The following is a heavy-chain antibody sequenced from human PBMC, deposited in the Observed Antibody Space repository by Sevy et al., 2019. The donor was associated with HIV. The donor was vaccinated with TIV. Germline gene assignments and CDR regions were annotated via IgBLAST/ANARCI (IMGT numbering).Heavy chain of an antibody. D-gene: IGHD1-1*01. V-gene: IGHV4-34*01. J-gene: IGHJ3*02. CDR3: AREGTATVGQNAFDI. CDR2: INQSGST. CDR1: GGSFSSYY. Sequence: SETLSLTCVVYGGSFSSYYWSWIRQAPGKGLEWIGEINQSGSTNYNPSLKSRVTISVDPSKNQFSLKLSSVTAADTAVYYCAREGTATVGQNAFDIWGQGTMVTVSS.